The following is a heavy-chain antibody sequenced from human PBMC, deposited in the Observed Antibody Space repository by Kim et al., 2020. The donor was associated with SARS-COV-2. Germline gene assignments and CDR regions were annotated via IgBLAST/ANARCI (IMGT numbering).Heavy chain of an antibody. J-gene: IGHJ5*02. CDR2: IYPGDSDT. CDR1: GYSFTNNY. CDR3: ARLDAPVYGDYIWGTWFDP. D-gene: IGHD4-17*01. Sequence: GESLKISCESSGYSFTNNYIGWVRQVPGKGLEWMGIIYPGDSDTRYSPSFQGQVTISADKSISTAYLQWSSLKASDTAMYYCARLDAPVYGDYIWGTWFDPWGQGTLVTVSS. V-gene: IGHV5-51*01.